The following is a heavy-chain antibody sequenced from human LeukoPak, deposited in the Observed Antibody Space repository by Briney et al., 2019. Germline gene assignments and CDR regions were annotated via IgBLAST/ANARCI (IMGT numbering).Heavy chain of an antibody. CDR3: ARATHYSASTGGPYMDV. CDR1: GGSISSGGYF. D-gene: IGHD3-22*01. J-gene: IGHJ6*03. Sequence: SETLSLTCTVSGGSISSGGYFWSWVRQHPGKGLEWIAHIYHAGSTHDNPSLRGRVAISLDTSANQFSLRLSSVTAADTAVYFCARATHYSASTGGPYMDVWGQGTTVTVSS. V-gene: IGHV4-31*03. CDR2: IYHAGST.